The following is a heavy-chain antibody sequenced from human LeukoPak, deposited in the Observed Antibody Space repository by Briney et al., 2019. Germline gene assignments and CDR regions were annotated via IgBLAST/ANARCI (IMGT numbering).Heavy chain of an antibody. Sequence: SETLSLTCAVSGGSISSSNWWSWVRQPPGKGLEWIGEIYHSGSTNYNPSLKSRVTISVDTSKNQFSLKLSSVTAADTAVYYCARGHQRFRGFGFDPWGQGTLVTVSS. CDR2: IYHSGST. CDR3: ARGHQRFRGFGFDP. V-gene: IGHV4-4*02. D-gene: IGHD2-2*01. J-gene: IGHJ5*02. CDR1: GGSISSSNW.